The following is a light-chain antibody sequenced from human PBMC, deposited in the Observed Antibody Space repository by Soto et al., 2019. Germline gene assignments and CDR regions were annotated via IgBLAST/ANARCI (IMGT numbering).Light chain of an antibody. CDR1: QSVSSY. Sequence: EIVLTQSPATLSLSPGERATLSCRASQSVSSYLAWYQQKLGQAPRLLIYDASNRAIGIPARFSGSGSGTDFTLTNRSLEPEDFAVYYCQQRSNGGTFGGGTKVEIK. CDR2: DAS. V-gene: IGKV3-11*01. CDR3: QQRSNGGT. J-gene: IGKJ4*01.